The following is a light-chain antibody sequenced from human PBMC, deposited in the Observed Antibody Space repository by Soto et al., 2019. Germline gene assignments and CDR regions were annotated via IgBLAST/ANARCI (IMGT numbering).Light chain of an antibody. Sequence: QSVLTQPPSVSAAPGQKVSISCSGGSSNIGNNYVSWYQQVPGTAPKLLIYDNHKRPSGIPDRVSGSKSGTSATLGITGLQTGDEADYYCGTWDNNLDVVLFGGGTKVTVL. CDR3: GTWDNNLDVVL. J-gene: IGLJ2*01. CDR1: SSNIGNNY. CDR2: DNH. V-gene: IGLV1-51*01.